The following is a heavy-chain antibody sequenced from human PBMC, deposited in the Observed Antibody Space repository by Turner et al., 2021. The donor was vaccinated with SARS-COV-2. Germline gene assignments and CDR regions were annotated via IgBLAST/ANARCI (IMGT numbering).Heavy chain of an antibody. V-gene: IGHV3-21*01. D-gene: IGHD3-22*01. J-gene: IGHJ3*02. CDR2: ICISSSYI. CDR3: ARWRKEPYYDRSGYYPDAFDI. Sequence: EVQLVESGGGMVKPGGYLRLSSAASGCTCSSYSMNCVRQAPGKVLEWVSSICISSSYIYYAASVKGRFTISRDNAKNSLYLQMNSLRDEDTAVYYCARWRKEPYYDRSGYYPDAFDIWGQGTMVTVSS. CDR1: GCTCSSYS.